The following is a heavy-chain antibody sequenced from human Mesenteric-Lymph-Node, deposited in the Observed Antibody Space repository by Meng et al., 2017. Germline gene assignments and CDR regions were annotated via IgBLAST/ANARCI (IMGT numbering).Heavy chain of an antibody. CDR1: GGSLSGYY. Sequence: HVQLNQWGAEVLKPSETLSLTCAVYGGSLSGYYWSWIRQPPGKGLEWMGEVYHNGVTKYSPSLRSRVVISIDTSKNQFSLNLRSVSAADTAMYYCARGGATPMIIKYWGPGTLVTVSS. CDR3: ARGGATPMIIKY. CDR2: VYHNGVT. D-gene: IGHD3-10*01. V-gene: IGHV4-34*01. J-gene: IGHJ4*02.